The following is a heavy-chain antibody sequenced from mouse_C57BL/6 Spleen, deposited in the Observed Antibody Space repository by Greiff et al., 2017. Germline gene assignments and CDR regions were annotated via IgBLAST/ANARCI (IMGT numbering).Heavy chain of an antibody. CDR1: GFTFSSYT. J-gene: IGHJ2*01. V-gene: IGHV5-9*01. CDR2: ISGGGGNT. D-gene: IGHD3-2*02. Sequence: DVQLVESGGGLVKPGGSLKLSCAASGFTFSSYTMSWVRQTPEKRLEWVATISGGGGNTYYPDSVKGRFTISRDNAKNTLYLQMSSLRPEDTALYYCARRRGSSGYLYYFDYWGQGTTLTVSS. CDR3: ARRRGSSGYLYYFDY.